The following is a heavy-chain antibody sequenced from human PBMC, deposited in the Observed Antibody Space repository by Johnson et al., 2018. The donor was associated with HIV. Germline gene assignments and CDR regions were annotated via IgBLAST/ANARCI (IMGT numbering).Heavy chain of an antibody. V-gene: IGHV3-30*14. Sequence: VESGGGVVQPGRSLRLSCAASGFTFSSYAMHWVRQAPGKGLEWVAVISYDGSNKYYADSVKGRFTISRDNSKNTLYLQMNSLRAEDTAVYYCARDRTYCSGGSCYFDAFDIWGQGTMVTVSS. CDR1: GFTFSSYA. CDR2: ISYDGSNK. D-gene: IGHD2-15*01. J-gene: IGHJ3*02. CDR3: ARDRTYCSGGSCYFDAFDI.